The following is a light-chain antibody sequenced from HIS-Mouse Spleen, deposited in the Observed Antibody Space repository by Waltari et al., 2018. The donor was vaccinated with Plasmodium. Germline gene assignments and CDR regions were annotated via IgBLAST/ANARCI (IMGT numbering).Light chain of an antibody. CDR3: QQRSNWPLYT. CDR2: DAS. Sequence: EIVLTQSPAPLSLSPGERALLSCRASQSVSSYLAWYQQKPGQAPRLLIYDASNRATGIPARFSGSGSGTDFTLTISSLEPEDFAVYYCQQRSNWPLYTFGQGTKLEIK. CDR1: QSVSSY. V-gene: IGKV3-11*01. J-gene: IGKJ2*01.